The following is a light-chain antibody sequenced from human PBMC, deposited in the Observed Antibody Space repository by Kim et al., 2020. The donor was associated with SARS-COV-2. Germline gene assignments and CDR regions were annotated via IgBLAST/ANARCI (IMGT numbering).Light chain of an antibody. V-gene: IGLV3-21*03. J-gene: IGLJ2*01. Sequence: APGKTAMIPCVGNKLETKSVHWYQQKPGQAPVLVVYFDSDRPSGIPERFSGSISGNTATLTISRVEAGDEADYYCQVWHSSSGHVVFGGGTQLTVL. CDR1: KLETKS. CDR2: FDS. CDR3: QVWHSSSGHVV.